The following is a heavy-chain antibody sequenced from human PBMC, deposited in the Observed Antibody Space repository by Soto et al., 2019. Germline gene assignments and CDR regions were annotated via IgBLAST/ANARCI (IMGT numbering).Heavy chain of an antibody. J-gene: IGHJ3*02. CDR1: VGSVSSGGYS. D-gene: IGHD7-27*01. V-gene: IGHV4-61*08. CDR2: IYYSGST. Sequence: SETLSLTCTFSVGSVSSGGYSWSWIRQPPGKELEWIGYIYYSGSTNYNPSLKSRVTISVDTSKTQFSLKLSSVTAADTAVYYCARAQSWGSAFDIWGQGTMVTVSS. CDR3: ARAQSWGSAFDI.